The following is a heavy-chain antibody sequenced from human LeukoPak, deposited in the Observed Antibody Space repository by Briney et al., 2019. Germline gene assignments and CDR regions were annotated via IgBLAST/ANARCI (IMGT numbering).Heavy chain of an antibody. CDR1: GYTFNGYY. CDR2: INPNGGGT. V-gene: IGHV1-2*02. Sequence: GASVKVSCKASGYTFNGYYMHWVRQAPGQGLEWMGWINPNGGGTNCAQKFQGRVTMTRDTAISTVYMELSSLRSDDTAVYYCARALAVRGVIITSDYWGQGTLVTVSS. J-gene: IGHJ4*02. D-gene: IGHD3-10*01. CDR3: ARALAVRGVIITSDY.